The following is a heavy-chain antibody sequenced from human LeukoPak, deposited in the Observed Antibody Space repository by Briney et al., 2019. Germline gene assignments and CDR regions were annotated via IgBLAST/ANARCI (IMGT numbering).Heavy chain of an antibody. CDR2: IKKDGSEK. V-gene: IGHV3-7*01. D-gene: IGHD6-19*01. CDR1: GFTFSSYW. J-gene: IGHJ5*02. Sequence: GEPLRLSCAASGFTFSSYWMSWVPQAPGKGLEGVANIKKDGSEKIYVVSVKGRSTISRDNDKNSLYLQMNSLRAEDTAVYYCAREGGSGWYSGWFDPWGQGSLVTVSS. CDR3: AREGGSGWYSGWFDP.